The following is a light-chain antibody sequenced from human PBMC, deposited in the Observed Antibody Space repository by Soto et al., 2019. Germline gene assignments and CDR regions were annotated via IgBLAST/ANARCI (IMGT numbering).Light chain of an antibody. CDR2: EVT. V-gene: IGLV2-14*01. J-gene: IGLJ2*01. CDR1: NRDVGGYNY. Sequence: QSALAQPASVSGSPGQSITISCAGTNRDVGGYNYVSWYQQYPGKAPKLIIYEVTYRPSGVSNRFSGSKSGNTASLTISGLQAEDEADYYFSSYSSSSALDVIFGGGTKLTVL. CDR3: SSYSSSSALDVI.